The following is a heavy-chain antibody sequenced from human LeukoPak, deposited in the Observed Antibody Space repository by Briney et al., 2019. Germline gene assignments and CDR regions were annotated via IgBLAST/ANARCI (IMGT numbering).Heavy chain of an antibody. Sequence: PGGSLRLSCAASAFTVSSYWMSWVRQAPGNGLEWVANIDQDVSEEYYVDSMKGRITLSRDTAKNSLYLQMNSLRAEDTAVYYCARDYYSYSRGSWAFDIWGQGTMVTVSS. CDR1: AFTVSSYW. J-gene: IGHJ3*02. V-gene: IGHV3-7*03. D-gene: IGHD3-22*01. CDR3: ARDYYSYSRGSWAFDI. CDR2: IDQDVSEE.